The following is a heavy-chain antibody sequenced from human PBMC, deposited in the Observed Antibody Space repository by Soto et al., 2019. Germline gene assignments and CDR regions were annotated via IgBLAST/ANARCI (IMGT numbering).Heavy chain of an antibody. CDR2: IKSKTDGGTT. CDR3: TTIHDSSGLLSPAYYHYVMDV. V-gene: IGHV3-15*07. CDR1: GFTFSNAW. J-gene: IGHJ6*02. Sequence: GGSLRLSCAASGFTFSNAWMNWVRQAPGKGLEWVGRIKSKTDGGTTDYAAPVKGRFTISRDDSKNTLYLQMDSLKTEDTAVYYCTTIHDSSGLLSPAYYHYVMDVWGQGTTVTVSS. D-gene: IGHD3-22*01.